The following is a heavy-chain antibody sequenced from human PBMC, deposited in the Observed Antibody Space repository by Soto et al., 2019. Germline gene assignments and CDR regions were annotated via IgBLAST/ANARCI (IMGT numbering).Heavy chain of an antibody. D-gene: IGHD6-6*01. V-gene: IGHV2-26*01. J-gene: IGHJ4*02. CDR3: ARIPKYSSSPKRYDY. CDR2: IFSNDEK. CDR1: GFSLSNARMG. Sequence: QVTLKESGPVLVKPTETLTLTCTVSGFSLSNARMGVSWIRQPPGKALEWLAHIFSNDEKSYSTSLKSRLTISKDTSKSQVVLTMTHMDPVDTATYYCARIPKYSSSPKRYDYWGQGTLVTVSS.